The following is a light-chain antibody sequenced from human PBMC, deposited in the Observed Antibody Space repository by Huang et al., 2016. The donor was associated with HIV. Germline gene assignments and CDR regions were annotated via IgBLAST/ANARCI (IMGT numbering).Light chain of an antibody. Sequence: EIVLTQSPGTLFLSPGEGATLSCRASQSVSSSYLAWYQQKPGQAPRLLIYGASSRATGIPDRFSGSGSGTNFTLTISRLEPEDFAVYYCQQYGSSPPVWTFGQGTKVEIK. J-gene: IGKJ1*01. CDR3: QQYGSSPPVWT. CDR1: QSVSSSY. CDR2: GAS. V-gene: IGKV3-20*01.